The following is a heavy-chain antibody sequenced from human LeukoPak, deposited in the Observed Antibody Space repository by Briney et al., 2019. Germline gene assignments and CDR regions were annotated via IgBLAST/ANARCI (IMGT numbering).Heavy chain of an antibody. CDR1: GFTFSSYA. V-gene: IGHV3-23*01. D-gene: IGHD6-13*01. J-gene: IGHJ4*02. CDR3: AKEQGRTAAVGLFDY. CDR2: ISGSGGST. Sequence: QSGVSLRLSCAASGFTFSSYARSWVRQAPGKGLEGVSAISGSGGSTYYADSVKGRFTISRDNSKNTLYLQMNSLRAGDTAVYDCAKEQGRTAAVGLFDYWGQGTLVTVSS.